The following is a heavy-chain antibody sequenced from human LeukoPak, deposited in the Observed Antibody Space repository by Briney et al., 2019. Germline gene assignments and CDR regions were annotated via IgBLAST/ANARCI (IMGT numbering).Heavy chain of an antibody. D-gene: IGHD2-21*02. Sequence: GGSLRLSCAASGFTFTTYAMSWVRQAPGKGLEWVSYISSSSSTIYYADSVKGRFTISRDNAKNSLYLQMNSLRDEDTAVYYCARDIAVTAAGVDCWGQGTLVTVSS. CDR3: ARDIAVTAAGVDC. CDR2: ISSSSSTI. J-gene: IGHJ4*02. V-gene: IGHV3-48*02. CDR1: GFTFTTYA.